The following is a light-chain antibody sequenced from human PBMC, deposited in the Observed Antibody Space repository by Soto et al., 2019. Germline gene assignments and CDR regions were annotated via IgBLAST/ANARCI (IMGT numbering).Light chain of an antibody. CDR1: QSVSGD. J-gene: IGKJ1*01. V-gene: IGKV3-15*01. Sequence: EIVMMQSPAILSVSPGERATLSCRTSQSVSGDLAWYQQKPGQAPRLLMYRTSIRATGVPARFSGSGSGTDFTSTISSLQSEDFAVYYCQQYDRWPPWTFGQGTKVEIK. CDR2: RTS. CDR3: QQYDRWPPWT.